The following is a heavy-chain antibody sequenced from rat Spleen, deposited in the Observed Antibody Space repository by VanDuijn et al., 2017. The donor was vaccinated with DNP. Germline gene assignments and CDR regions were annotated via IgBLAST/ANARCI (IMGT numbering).Heavy chain of an antibody. CDR1: GFSLTSYS. Sequence: QMQLKESGPGLVQPSETLSLTCTVSGFSLTSYSVSWVRQPSGKGPEWMGRMWYDGDTAYNSALKSRLSINRDTSKNQIFLKMNSLQTDDTGTYYCTRDQDYYYDGGYYPTMDAWGQGTSVTVSS. V-gene: IGHV2-63*01. D-gene: IGHD1-12*02. CDR2: MWYDGDT. J-gene: IGHJ4*01. CDR3: TRDQDYYYDGGYYPTMDA.